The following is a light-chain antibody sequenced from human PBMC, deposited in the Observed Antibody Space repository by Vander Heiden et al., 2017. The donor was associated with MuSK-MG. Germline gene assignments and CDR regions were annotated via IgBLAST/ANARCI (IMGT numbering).Light chain of an antibody. CDR2: SAS. V-gene: IGKV1-39*01. J-gene: IGKJ5*01. Sequence: DIQMTQSPSSLSASVGDRVTIGCRASQSISRYLNWYQHEPGKAPKLLIYSASSLQSGVPSRFSGSGSGTDFTLTISSLQPEEFATYYCQQSYNTPITFGPGTLMEI. CDR3: QQSYNTPIT. CDR1: QSISRY.